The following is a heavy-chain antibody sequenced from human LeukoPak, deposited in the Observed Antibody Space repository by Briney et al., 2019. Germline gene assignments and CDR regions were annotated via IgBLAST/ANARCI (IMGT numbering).Heavy chain of an antibody. CDR3: ARLGNWFDP. CDR2: IYSSGST. CDR1: GVSISSGSNY. Sequence: SETLSLTCSVSGVSISSGSNYWGWIRQPPGKTLEWIGSIYSSGSTYYNPSLKSRVTISVDTSKNQFSLKLSSVTAADTAVYYCARLGNWFDPWGQGTLVTVST. J-gene: IGHJ5*02. D-gene: IGHD3-16*01. V-gene: IGHV4-39*01.